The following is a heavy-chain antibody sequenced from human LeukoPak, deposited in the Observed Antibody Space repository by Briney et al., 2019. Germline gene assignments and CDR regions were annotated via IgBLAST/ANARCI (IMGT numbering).Heavy chain of an antibody. J-gene: IGHJ4*02. D-gene: IGHD3-22*01. CDR1: GFTFSGSA. V-gene: IGHV3-73*01. CDR2: IRSKANSYAT. CDR3: TTNYDSSGYPREFDY. Sequence: GGSLRLSCAASGFTFSGSAMHWVRQASGKGLEWVGRIRSKANSYATAYAASVKGRFTISRDDSKNMAYLQMNSLKTEDTAVYYCTTNYDSSGYPREFDYWGQGTLVTVSS.